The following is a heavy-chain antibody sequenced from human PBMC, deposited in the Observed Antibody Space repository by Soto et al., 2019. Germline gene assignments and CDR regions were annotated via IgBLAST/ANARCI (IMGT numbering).Heavy chain of an antibody. CDR2: IIRIFHTT. Sequence: QVQLVQSGAEVKKPGSSVKVSCKASGGTFSSYAFSWVRQAPGQGLEWMGGIIRIFHTTTYAQKFQGRVTITADESTSAAYMELISRRSDDTAVYYCVHRRDGYNSAFFDYWGQGTLVTVSS. V-gene: IGHV1-69*01. CDR1: GGTFSSYA. CDR3: VHRRDGYNSAFFDY. J-gene: IGHJ4*02. D-gene: IGHD5-12*01.